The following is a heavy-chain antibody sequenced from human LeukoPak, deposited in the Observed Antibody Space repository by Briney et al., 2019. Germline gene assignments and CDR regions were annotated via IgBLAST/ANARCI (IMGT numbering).Heavy chain of an antibody. V-gene: IGHV4-39*07. D-gene: IGHD4-17*01. Sequence: SETLSLTCTVSGGSLSNSNYYWGWIRQPPEKELEWIVSIYYSGSTNYNPSLKRRVTISVNTSKNQFSLKLSSVTAADTAVYYCARSRRPRLLYGDYAWYFDLWGRGTLVTVSS. CDR3: ARSRRPRLLYGDYAWYFDL. CDR2: IYYSGST. J-gene: IGHJ2*01. CDR1: GGSLSNSNYY.